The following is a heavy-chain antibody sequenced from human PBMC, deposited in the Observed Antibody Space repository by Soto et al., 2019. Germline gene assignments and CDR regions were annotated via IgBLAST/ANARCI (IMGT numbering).Heavy chain of an antibody. CDR2: ISSSSSYI. J-gene: IGHJ3*02. Sequence: GGSLRLSCAASAFTFSIYSMNWVRHAPGKGLEWVSSISSSSSYIYYADSVKGRFTISRDNAKNSLYLQMNSLRAEDTAVYYCARDKIDTTGNAFDIWGQGTMVTVSS. D-gene: IGHD1-1*01. V-gene: IGHV3-21*01. CDR1: AFTFSIYS. CDR3: ARDKIDTTGNAFDI.